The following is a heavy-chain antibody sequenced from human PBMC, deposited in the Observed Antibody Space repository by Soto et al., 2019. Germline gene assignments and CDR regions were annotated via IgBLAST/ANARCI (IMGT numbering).Heavy chain of an antibody. D-gene: IGHD3-16*01. V-gene: IGHV4-4*02. Sequence: QLQESGPGLVEPSGTLSLTCAVSRGSMSSSDWWCWVRQAPVKGLEWIGETYHSGNTNYNPSLKSRVTLSVDNSKNQFSLTLTSVTAADTGVYYCATWGSTAFDIWGQGTMVTVSS. CDR3: ATWGSTAFDI. CDR1: RGSMSSSDW. J-gene: IGHJ3*02. CDR2: TYHSGNT.